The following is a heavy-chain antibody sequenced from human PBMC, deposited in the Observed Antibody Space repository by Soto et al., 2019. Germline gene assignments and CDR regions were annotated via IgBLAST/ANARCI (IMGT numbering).Heavy chain of an antibody. V-gene: IGHV1-24*01. Sequence: VASVKVSCKVSGYTLTELSMHWVRQAPGKGLEWMGGFDPEDGETIYAQKFQGRVTMTEDTSTDTAYMELSSLRSEDTAVYYCAASPIAARPFFDYWGQGTLVTVSS. D-gene: IGHD6-6*01. CDR3: AASPIAARPFFDY. J-gene: IGHJ4*02. CDR2: FDPEDGET. CDR1: GYTLTELS.